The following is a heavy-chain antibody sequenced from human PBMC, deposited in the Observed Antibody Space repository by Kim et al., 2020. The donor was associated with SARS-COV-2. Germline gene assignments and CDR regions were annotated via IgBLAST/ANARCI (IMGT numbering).Heavy chain of an antibody. Sequence: ASVKVSCKASGYTFTSYDINWVRQVTGQGLEWMGWMNTNSGNPGYAQKFQGRVTMTRNTSISTAYMEMSSLRSEDTAVYYCAIAVRGSGVGVVIIGSDY. J-gene: IGHJ4*01. D-gene: IGHD3-3*01. V-gene: IGHV1-8*02. CDR2: MNTNSGNP. CDR1: GYTFTSYD. CDR3: AIAVRGSGVGVVIIGSDY.